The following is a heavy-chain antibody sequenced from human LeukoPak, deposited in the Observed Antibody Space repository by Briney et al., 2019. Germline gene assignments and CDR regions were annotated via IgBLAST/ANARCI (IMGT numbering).Heavy chain of an antibody. CDR3: ASGSYDSRGRPF. J-gene: IGHJ4*02. CDR2: IYYSGST. CDR1: GGSISSYY. Sequence: SETLSLTCTVSGGSISSYYWSWIRQPPGKGLEWIGYIYYSGSTNYNPSLKSRVTISVDTSKNRFSLKLSSVTAADTAVYYCASGSYDSRGRPFWGQGTLVTVSS. D-gene: IGHD3-22*01. V-gene: IGHV4-59*01.